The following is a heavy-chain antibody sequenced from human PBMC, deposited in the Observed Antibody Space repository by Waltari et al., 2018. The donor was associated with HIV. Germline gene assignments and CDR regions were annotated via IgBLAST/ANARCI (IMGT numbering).Heavy chain of an antibody. Sequence: EVQLVQSGAEVKKPGESLKISCKGSGYSFTSYWIGWVRQMPGKGLEWMGFIFPGDSETRYNPSFQGQITISTDKSISTAYLQWSSLKASDTAMYYCARASQWLEGVFDYWGQGTLVTVSS. CDR2: IFPGDSET. CDR1: GYSFTSYW. D-gene: IGHD6-19*01. J-gene: IGHJ4*02. CDR3: ARASQWLEGVFDY. V-gene: IGHV5-51*01.